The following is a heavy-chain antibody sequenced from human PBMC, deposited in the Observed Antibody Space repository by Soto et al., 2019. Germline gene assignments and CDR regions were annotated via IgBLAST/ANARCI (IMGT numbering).Heavy chain of an antibody. CDR2: IYYTGHT. Sequence: SETLSLTCTVYGDAVSSVSYYWGWVRQPPGKGLEWIGNIYYTGHTFYNPSLKSRVTISVDKSKNQFSLNLTSVTAADTAVYFCGRQYDFWSPYYYTMDVWGQGTTVTVSS. CDR3: GRQYDFWSPYYYTMDV. J-gene: IGHJ6*02. D-gene: IGHD3-3*01. CDR1: GDAVSSVSYY. V-gene: IGHV4-39*01.